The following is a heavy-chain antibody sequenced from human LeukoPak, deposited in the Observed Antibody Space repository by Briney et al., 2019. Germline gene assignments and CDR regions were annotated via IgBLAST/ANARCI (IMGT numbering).Heavy chain of an antibody. V-gene: IGHV1-18*01. J-gene: IGHJ4*02. CDR1: GYTFTSYG. CDR2: ISAYNGNT. Sequence: GASVKVSCKASGYTFTSYGISWVRQAPGQGLEWMGWISAYNGNTNYAQKLQGRVTMTTDTSTSTAYMELRSLRSDDTAVYYCARFVGYDSSGSFYFDYWGQGTLVTVSS. CDR3: ARFVGYDSSGSFYFDY. D-gene: IGHD3-22*01.